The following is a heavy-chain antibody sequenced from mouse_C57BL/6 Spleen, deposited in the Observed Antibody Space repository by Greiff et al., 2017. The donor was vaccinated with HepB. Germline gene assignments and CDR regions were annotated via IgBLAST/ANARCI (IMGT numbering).Heavy chain of an antibody. CDR3: TGGRDYFDY. Sequence: QVQLQQSGAELVRPGASVTLSCKASGYTFTDYEMHWVKQTPVHGLEWIGAIDPETGGTAYNQKFKGKAILTADKSSSTACMELRSLTSEDSAVYYCTGGRDYFDYWGQGTTLTVSS. J-gene: IGHJ2*01. CDR1: GYTFTDYE. V-gene: IGHV1-15*01. D-gene: IGHD1-1*02. CDR2: IDPETGGT.